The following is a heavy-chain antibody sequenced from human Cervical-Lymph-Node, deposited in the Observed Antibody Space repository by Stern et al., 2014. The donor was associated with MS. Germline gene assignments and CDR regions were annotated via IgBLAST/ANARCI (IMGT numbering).Heavy chain of an antibody. Sequence: QVTLKESGPALVKPTQTLTLTCTFSGFSLSTSGMCLSWLRQPPGQALEWLALIDWADDKSYSTSLKTMPTISPHTSTHPVVLHMTNMDPVDTATYYWARSQGSRLTPWNEKGFDPWGQGTLVTVSS. CDR1: GFSLSTSGMC. V-gene: IGHV2-70*01. J-gene: IGHJ5*02. D-gene: IGHD1-1*01. CDR3: ARSQGSRLTPWNEKGFDP. CDR2: IDWADDK.